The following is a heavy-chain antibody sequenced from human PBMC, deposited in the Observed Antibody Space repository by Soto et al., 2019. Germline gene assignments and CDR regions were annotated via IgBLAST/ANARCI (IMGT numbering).Heavy chain of an antibody. Sequence: GGSLRLSCAASGFTFSSYAMHWVRQAPGKGLEWVAVISYDGSNKYYADSVKGRFTISRDNSKNTLYLQMNSLRAEDTAVYYCARGPGYSSGWSTYYFDYWGQGTLVTVS. J-gene: IGHJ4*02. CDR3: ARGPGYSSGWSTYYFDY. CDR1: GFTFSSYA. CDR2: ISYDGSNK. V-gene: IGHV3-30-3*01. D-gene: IGHD6-19*01.